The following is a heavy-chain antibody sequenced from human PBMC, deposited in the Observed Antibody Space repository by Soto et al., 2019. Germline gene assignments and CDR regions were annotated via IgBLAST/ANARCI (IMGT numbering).Heavy chain of an antibody. CDR1: RVAFSKFI. D-gene: IGHD6-19*01. J-gene: IGHJ6*02. V-gene: IGHV1-69*01. Sequence: QAQLEQSGGEVKKPGSSVKVSCKASRVAFSKFIVTWVRQAPGLGLEWVGGIIPIFGTANYAQKVQGRVTITAAESTSTSSMEVNNLRSEDTAVYYCAKVRYSSPMGYYYGMDVWGQGTTVTVSS. CDR3: AKVRYSSPMGYYYGMDV. CDR2: IIPIFGTA.